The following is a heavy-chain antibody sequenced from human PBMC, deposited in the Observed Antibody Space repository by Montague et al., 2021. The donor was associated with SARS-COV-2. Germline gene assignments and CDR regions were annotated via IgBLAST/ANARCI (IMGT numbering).Heavy chain of an antibody. CDR1: GGSISSGSYY. J-gene: IGHJ4*02. D-gene: IGHD4/OR15-4a*01. CDR3: ARGVGASVAHLDN. V-gene: IGHV4-61*02. CDR2: IYTSGTT. Sequence: TLSLTCTVSGGSISSGSYYWSWIRQPTGKELEWIGRIYTSGTTDYSFSLKSRVTISVDTSKNQFSLKLNSVTAADTSVYYCARGVGASVAHLDNWGRGSLVTVSS.